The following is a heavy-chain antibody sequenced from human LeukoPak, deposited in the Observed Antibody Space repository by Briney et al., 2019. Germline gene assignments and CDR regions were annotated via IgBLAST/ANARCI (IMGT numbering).Heavy chain of an antibody. CDR1: GFTFSSYA. D-gene: IGHD5-12*01. CDR2: ISGSDDST. CDR3: AKDLHSGYDSCFDY. Sequence: GGSLRLSCVASGFTFSSYAMSWVRQAPGKGLEWVSAISGSDDSTYYADSVKGRFTISRDNSKNTLYLQMNSLRAEDTAVYYCAKDLHSGYDSCFDYWGQGTLVTVSS. V-gene: IGHV3-23*01. J-gene: IGHJ4*02.